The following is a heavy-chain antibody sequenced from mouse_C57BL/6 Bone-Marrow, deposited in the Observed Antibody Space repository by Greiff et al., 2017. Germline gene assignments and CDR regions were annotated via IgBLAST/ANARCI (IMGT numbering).Heavy chain of an antibody. J-gene: IGHJ2*01. CDR3: ARGDYYGRVFDY. D-gene: IGHD1-1*01. CDR1: GFTFSDYY. CDR2: INYDGSST. Sequence: EVQRVESEGGLVQPGSSMKLSCTASGFTFSDYYMAWVRQVPEKGLEWVANINYDGSSTYYLDSLKSRFIISRDNAKNILYLQMSSLKSEDTATYYCARGDYYGRVFDYWGQGTTLTVSS. V-gene: IGHV5-16*01.